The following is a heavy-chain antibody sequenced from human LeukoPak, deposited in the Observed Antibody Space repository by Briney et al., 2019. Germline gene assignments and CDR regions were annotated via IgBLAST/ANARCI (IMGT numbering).Heavy chain of an antibody. J-gene: IGHJ6*03. Sequence: AESLTLSCAAAGFSFSSYAMHWVRQAPGKGLEWVAVISYDGSNKYYADSVKGRFTISRDNSKNTLYLQMNSLRAEDTAVYYCARDRITETIDMDVWGKGTTVTVSS. CDR1: GFSFSSYA. CDR3: ARDRITETIDMDV. D-gene: IGHD1-7*01. V-gene: IGHV3-30*01. CDR2: ISYDGSNK.